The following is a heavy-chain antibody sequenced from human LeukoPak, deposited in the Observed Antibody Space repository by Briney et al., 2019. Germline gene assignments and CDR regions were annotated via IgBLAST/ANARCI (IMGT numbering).Heavy chain of an antibody. D-gene: IGHD6-13*01. J-gene: IGHJ4*02. V-gene: IGHV3-66*01. Sequence: PGGSLRLSCAASGFTVSSSYMSWVRQAPGKGLEWVSIIFRAATTYYADSVKGRFTISRDNSKNTVYLQVNSLRDEDTAVYYCARDLEAANTYYFDYWGQGTMVTVSS. CDR2: IFRAATT. CDR1: GFTVSSSY. CDR3: ARDLEAANTYYFDY.